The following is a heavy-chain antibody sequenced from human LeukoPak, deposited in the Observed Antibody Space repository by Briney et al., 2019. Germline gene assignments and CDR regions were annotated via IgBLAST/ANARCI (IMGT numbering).Heavy chain of an antibody. CDR1: GGSFSDYY. V-gene: IGHV4-34*01. Sequence: SETLSLTCAVYGGSFSDYYWNWIRQPPGKGLEWIGEINHSGSTNYIPSLKSRVTMSVDTFKNQFSLTLSSVTAADTAVYYCARVQDFETRGYYLGYWGHGTLVTVSS. J-gene: IGHJ4*01. CDR3: ARVQDFETRGYYLGY. D-gene: IGHD3-22*01. CDR2: INHSGST.